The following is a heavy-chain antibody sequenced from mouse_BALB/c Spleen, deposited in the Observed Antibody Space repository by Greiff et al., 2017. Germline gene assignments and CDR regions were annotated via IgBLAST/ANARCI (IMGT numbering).Heavy chain of an antibody. CDR3: ARMSSYWYFDV. CDR2: INPSNGRT. Sequence: QVQLQQPGAELVKPGASVKLSCKASGYTFTSYWMHWVKQRPGQGLEWIGEINPSNGRTNYNEKFKSKATLTVDKSSSTAYMQLSSLTSEDSAVYYCARMSSYWYFDVWGAGTTVTVSS. V-gene: IGHV1S81*02. J-gene: IGHJ1*01. CDR1: GYTFTSYW.